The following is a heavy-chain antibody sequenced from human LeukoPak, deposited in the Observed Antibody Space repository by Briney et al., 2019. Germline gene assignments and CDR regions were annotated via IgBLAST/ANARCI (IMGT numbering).Heavy chain of an antibody. J-gene: IGHJ4*02. D-gene: IGHD2-21*01. Sequence: PSETLSLTCTVSGGSITSGGFHWSWIRQHPGKGLEWIGYIYYSGNTYYNPSLKSRITISVDTSKNQFSLKLNSVTAADTAVYYCARLDPMWPPLWGQGTLVTVSS. V-gene: IGHV4-31*03. CDR2: IYYSGNT. CDR1: GGSITSGGFH. CDR3: ARLDPMWPPL.